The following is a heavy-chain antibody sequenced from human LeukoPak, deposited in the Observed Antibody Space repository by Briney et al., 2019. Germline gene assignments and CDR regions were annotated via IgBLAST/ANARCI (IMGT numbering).Heavy chain of an antibody. D-gene: IGHD3-16*01. J-gene: IGHJ4*02. CDR1: GFTFDDYG. CDR2: INWNGGGT. CDR3: VRDRYYVPDY. Sequence: RPGGSLRLSCAASGFTFDDYGMSWVRQVPGKGLEWVSGINWNGGGTGYADSVKGRFTISRDNARNTPYLQMNSLRAEDTAVYYCVRDRYYVPDYWGQGTLVTVSS. V-gene: IGHV3-20*04.